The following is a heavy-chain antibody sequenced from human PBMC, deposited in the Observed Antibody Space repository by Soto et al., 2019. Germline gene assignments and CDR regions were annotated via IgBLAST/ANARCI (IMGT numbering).Heavy chain of an antibody. D-gene: IGHD2-15*01. CDR1: GFTFSDYY. CDR3: ARTIVVRAPFDY. V-gene: IGHV3-11*06. J-gene: IGHJ4*02. CDR2: ISSSSSYT. Sequence: QVQLVESGGGLVKPGGSLRLSCAASGFTFSDYYMSWIRQAPGKGLEWVSYISSSSSYTNYADSVKGRFTISRDNAKNSLYRQMNSLRAEDTAVYYCARTIVVRAPFDYWGQGTLVTVSS.